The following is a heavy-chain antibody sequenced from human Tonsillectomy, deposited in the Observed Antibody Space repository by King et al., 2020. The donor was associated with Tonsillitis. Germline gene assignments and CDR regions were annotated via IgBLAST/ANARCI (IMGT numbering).Heavy chain of an antibody. CDR1: GDSINSGGYA. Sequence: QLQESGPGLVKPSQTLSLTCAVSGDSINSGGYAWSWIRQPPGKGLEWIGFIYYSGTTYFNPSLTSRVSMSIDTSKNQFSLKLSSVTAADTAVYYCAREQQQLEGNWFDPGGRGLLLTVS. J-gene: IGHJ5*02. CDR2: IYYSGTT. D-gene: IGHD6-13*01. CDR3: AREQQQLEGNWFDP. V-gene: IGHV4-30-4*07.